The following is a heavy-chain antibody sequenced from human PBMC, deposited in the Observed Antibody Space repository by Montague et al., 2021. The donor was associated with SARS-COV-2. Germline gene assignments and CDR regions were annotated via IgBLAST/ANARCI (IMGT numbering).Heavy chain of an antibody. J-gene: IGHJ4*02. CDR3: TTLLERDVDY. CDR2: INQDGSER. CDR1: GFTFSSYW. V-gene: IGHV3-7*01. D-gene: IGHD3-3*01. Sequence: SLRLSCAATGFTFSSYWMSWVRQAPGKGLERVANINQDGSERYYVGSVRGRFTISRDNAKNSLSLQMDSLRDEDTAVYYCTTLLERDVDYWGRGTLLTVSS.